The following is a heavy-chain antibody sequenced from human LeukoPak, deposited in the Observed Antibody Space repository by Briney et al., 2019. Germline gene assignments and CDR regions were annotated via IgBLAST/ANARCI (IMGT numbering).Heavy chain of an antibody. Sequence: GGSLRLSCAASGFTFSSYEMNWVRQAPGKRLEWVSYISSSGSTIYYADSVKGRFTISRDNAKNSLYLQMNSLRAEDTAIYYCARDPRTVRIWGQGTLVTVSS. D-gene: IGHD1-1*01. CDR3: ARDPRTVRI. V-gene: IGHV3-48*03. CDR2: ISSSGSTI. CDR1: GFTFSSYE. J-gene: IGHJ4*02.